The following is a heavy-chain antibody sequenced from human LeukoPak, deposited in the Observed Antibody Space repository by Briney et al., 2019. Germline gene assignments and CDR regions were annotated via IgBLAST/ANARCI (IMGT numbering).Heavy chain of an antibody. D-gene: IGHD4-23*01. CDR2: INPDSGGT. J-gene: IGHJ3*02. CDR1: GYTFTGYY. Sequence: ASVKVSCKASGYTFTGYYMHWVRQAPGQGLEWMGWINPDSGGTNYAQKFQGRVTMTRDTSISTAYMELSRLRSDDTAVYYCAGYSVVTPWVAFDIWGQGTMVTVSS. V-gene: IGHV1-2*02. CDR3: AGYSVVTPWVAFDI.